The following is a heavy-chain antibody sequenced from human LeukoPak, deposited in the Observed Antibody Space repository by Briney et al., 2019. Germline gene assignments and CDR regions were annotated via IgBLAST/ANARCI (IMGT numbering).Heavy chain of an antibody. CDR2: ISSSSSYI. CDR3: AGLLWFGAHYYYMDV. V-gene: IGHV3-21*01. CDR1: GFTFSSYS. Sequence: GGSLRLSCAASGFTFSSYSMNWVRQAPGKGLKGVSSISSSSSYIYYADSVKGRFTISRDNAKNSLYLQMNSLRAEDTAVYYCAGLLWFGAHYYYMDVWGKGTTVTVSS. J-gene: IGHJ6*03. D-gene: IGHD3-10*01.